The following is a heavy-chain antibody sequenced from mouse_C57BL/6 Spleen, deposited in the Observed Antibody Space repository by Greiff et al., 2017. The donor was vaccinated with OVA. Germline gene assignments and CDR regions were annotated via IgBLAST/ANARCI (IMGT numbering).Heavy chain of an antibody. J-gene: IGHJ2*01. V-gene: IGHV1-26*01. Sequence: EVQLQQSGPELVKPGASVKISCKASGYTFTDYYMNWVKQSHGKSLEWIGDINPNNGGTSYNQKFKGKATLTVDKSSSTAYMELRSLTSEDSAVYDCAREGNYYGSSYYFDDWGQGTTLTVSS. CDR3: AREGNYYGSSYYFDD. CDR1: GYTFTDYY. CDR2: INPNNGGT. D-gene: IGHD1-1*01.